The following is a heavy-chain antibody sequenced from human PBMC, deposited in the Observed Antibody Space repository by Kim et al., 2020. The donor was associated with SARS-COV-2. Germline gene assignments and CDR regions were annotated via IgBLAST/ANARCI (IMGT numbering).Heavy chain of an antibody. Sequence: GGSLRLSCVASGFTVSDYWMHWVRQRPGKGLEWVARMNEDGSWTNHADSVKGRFTISRDNAKNSLDPQMKSLRVEDTAMYYCVKDFTGPLDSWGQGTLVT. V-gene: IGHV3-74*01. J-gene: IGHJ4*02. CDR2: MNEDGSWT. CDR1: GFTVSDYW. D-gene: IGHD3-9*01. CDR3: VKDFTGPLDS.